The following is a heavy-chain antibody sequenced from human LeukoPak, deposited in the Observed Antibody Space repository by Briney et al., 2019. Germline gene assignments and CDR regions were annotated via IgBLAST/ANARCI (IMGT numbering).Heavy chain of an antibody. D-gene: IGHD2-2*01. J-gene: IGHJ6*03. Sequence: SETLSLTCTGSGGTISRYYWGWTRQPAGKGLEGIGRIYTRGSTNYNPSLISQVTMSLDTSQNQFSLKLSTVTAADTGEYYCARQGVNCSSTSCPPYYYYYYMDVGGKETTVTISS. CDR2: IYTRGST. V-gene: IGHV4-4*07. CDR1: GGTISRYY. CDR3: ARQGVNCSSTSCPPYYYYYYMDV.